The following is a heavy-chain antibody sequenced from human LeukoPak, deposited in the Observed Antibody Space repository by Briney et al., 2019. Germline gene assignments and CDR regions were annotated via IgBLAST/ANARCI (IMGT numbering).Heavy chain of an antibody. CDR2: IWYDGSNK. Sequence: GGSLRLSCAACGFTFSSFGMHWVRQGPDKGLEWVALIWYDGSNKHYADSVKGRYNVSRDNSRNTLYLHMNSLRVEDTAVYYCARFRDGVFSGGDYYNGMDVWGQGTTVTVSS. D-gene: IGHD3-16*01. V-gene: IGHV3-33*01. CDR3: ARFRDGVFSGGDYYNGMDV. CDR1: GFTFSSFG. J-gene: IGHJ6*02.